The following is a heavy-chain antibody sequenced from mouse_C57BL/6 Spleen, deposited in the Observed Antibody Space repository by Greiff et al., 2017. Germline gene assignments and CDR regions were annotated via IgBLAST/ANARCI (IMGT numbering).Heavy chain of an antibody. D-gene: IGHD1-1*01. CDR1: GFTFSDYY. V-gene: IGHV5-16*01. CDR3: ARDRGNYYGSSYFDY. J-gene: IGHJ2*01. Sequence: EVKLVESEGGLVQPGSSMKLSCTASGFTFSDYYMAWVRQVPEKGLEWVANINYDGSSTYYLDSLKSRFIISRDNAKNILYLHMSSLKSEDTATYYCARDRGNYYGSSYFDYWGQGTTLTVSS. CDR2: INYDGSST.